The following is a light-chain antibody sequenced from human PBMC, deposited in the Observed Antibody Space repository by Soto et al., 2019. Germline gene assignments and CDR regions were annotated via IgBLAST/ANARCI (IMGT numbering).Light chain of an antibody. CDR1: SSNIGGNN. CDR2: RNN. CDR3: CGWYDSLSGRV. J-gene: IGLJ2*01. V-gene: IGLV1-47*01. Sequence: QSVLTQPPSASGTPGQRVNISCSGTSSNIGGNNVYWCRQLQGAEPKLLIQRNNQRPSGVPARGSGSTYGTSASLVISWLRYEDEVDDYYCGWYDSLSGRVFGGGTQLTVL.